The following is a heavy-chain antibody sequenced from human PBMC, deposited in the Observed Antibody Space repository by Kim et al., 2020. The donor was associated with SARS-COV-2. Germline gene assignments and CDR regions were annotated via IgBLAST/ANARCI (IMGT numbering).Heavy chain of an antibody. D-gene: IGHD6-13*01. J-gene: IGHJ3*02. Sequence: ASVKVSCKASGYTFTSYGISWVRQAPGQGLEWMGWISAYNGNTNYAQKLQGRVTMTTDTSTSTAYMELRSLRSDDTAVYYCARALFRIAAAGTGWDAFDIWGQGTMVTVSS. V-gene: IGHV1-18*01. CDR1: GYTFTSYG. CDR2: ISAYNGNT. CDR3: ARALFRIAAAGTGWDAFDI.